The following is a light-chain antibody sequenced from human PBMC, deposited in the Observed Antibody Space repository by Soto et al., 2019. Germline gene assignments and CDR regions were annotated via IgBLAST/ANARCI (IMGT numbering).Light chain of an antibody. Sequence: EIVRTQSPDILSLSPGERATLSCRAGQSVSSKLAWYQKKPGQAPRLLIYDASTRATGVPARFSASGSGTEFTLSISSLQSEDLAVYYCQQYNNWPRGTFGQGTRLEIK. CDR3: QQYNNWPRGT. CDR2: DAS. CDR1: QSVSSK. J-gene: IGKJ5*01. V-gene: IGKV3-15*01.